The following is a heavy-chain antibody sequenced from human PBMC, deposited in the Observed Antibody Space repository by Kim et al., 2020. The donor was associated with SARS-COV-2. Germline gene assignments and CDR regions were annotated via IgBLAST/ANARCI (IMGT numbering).Heavy chain of an antibody. D-gene: IGHD6-19*01. CDR3: ARERSVAGGFDY. V-gene: IGHV1-18*01. Sequence: NYAQKLQGRVTMTTDTSTSTAYMELRSLRSDDTAVYYCARERSVAGGFDYWGQGTLVTVSS. J-gene: IGHJ4*02.